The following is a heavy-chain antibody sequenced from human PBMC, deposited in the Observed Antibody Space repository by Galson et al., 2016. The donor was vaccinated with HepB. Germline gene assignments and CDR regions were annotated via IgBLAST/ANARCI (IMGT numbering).Heavy chain of an antibody. CDR1: GGINNYH. CDR2: ISHSGTT. D-gene: IGHD3-22*01. CDR3: ARTRSAYYYALDV. J-gene: IGHJ3*01. V-gene: IGHV4-59*01. Sequence: LSLTCSVSGGINNYHWSWIRQPPGKGLEWTGYISHSGTTNYNPSLKSRVTISLDTSKKQFSLILTSVTAADTAVYYCARTRSAYYYALDVWGQGTMLTVSS.